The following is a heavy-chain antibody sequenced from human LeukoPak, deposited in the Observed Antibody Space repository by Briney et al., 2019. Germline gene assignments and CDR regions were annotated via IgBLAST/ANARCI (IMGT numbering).Heavy chain of an antibody. CDR2: VNLQGST. J-gene: IGHJ4*02. CDR1: GGSITNTNY. V-gene: IGHV4-4*02. CDR3: AREGGPYRPLDY. Sequence: SGTLSLTCGVSGGSITNTNYWTWVRPPPGKGLEWIGEVNLQGSTNYNPSLMGRVAIAVDTSENHISLQLTSVTAADTAVYYCAREGGPYRPLDYSGQGTLVTVSS.